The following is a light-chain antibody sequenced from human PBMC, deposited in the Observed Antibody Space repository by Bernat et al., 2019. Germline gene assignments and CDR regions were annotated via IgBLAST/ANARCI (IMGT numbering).Light chain of an antibody. CDR3: SSNAASNYWV. CDR1: SSDVGGYNY. CDR2: EVS. V-gene: IGLV2-8*01. Sequence: QSALTQPPSASGSPGQSVTISCTGTSSDVGGYNYVSWYQQHPGKAPKLMIFEVSQRPSGAPDRFSGSTSGNTASLTVSGPQAEDEADYHCSSNAASNYWVFGGGTKLTVL. J-gene: IGLJ3*02.